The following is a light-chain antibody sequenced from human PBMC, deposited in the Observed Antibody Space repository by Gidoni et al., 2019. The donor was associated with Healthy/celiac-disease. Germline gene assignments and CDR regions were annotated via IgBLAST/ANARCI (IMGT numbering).Light chain of an antibody. Sequence: SSELTQHPAVSVALGQTVRITCQGDSLRSYYASWYQQKPGQAPVLVIYGKNNRPSGIPDRFSGSSSGNTASLTITGAQAEDEADYYCNSRDSSGNHLVFGGGTKLTV. CDR3: NSRDSSGNHLV. J-gene: IGLJ2*01. CDR1: SLRSYY. V-gene: IGLV3-19*01. CDR2: GKN.